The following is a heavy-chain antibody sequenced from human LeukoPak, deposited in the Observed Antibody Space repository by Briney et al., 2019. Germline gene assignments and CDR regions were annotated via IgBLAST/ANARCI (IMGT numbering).Heavy chain of an antibody. CDR1: GFVFTDYW. Sequence: PGGSLRLSCATSGFVFTDYWMAWVRQAPGKGLEWVANIKEDGSDKNYMDSLKGRITISRKNAKSSFYLQMNSLRAGDTAVYYCASGERGFDYWGQGTLVTVSS. CDR3: ASGERGFDY. D-gene: IGHD7-27*01. V-gene: IGHV3-7*01. CDR2: IKEDGSDK. J-gene: IGHJ4*02.